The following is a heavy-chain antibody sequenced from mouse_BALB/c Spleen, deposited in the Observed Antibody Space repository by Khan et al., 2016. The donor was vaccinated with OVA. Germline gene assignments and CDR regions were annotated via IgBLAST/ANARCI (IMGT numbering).Heavy chain of an antibody. V-gene: IGHV5-6-4*01. D-gene: IGHD3-3*01. Sequence: EVELVESGGGLVKPGGSLKLSCAASGFTFSTYTMSWVRQTPEKRLEWVANISSGGSYTYYPDSVKGRFTISRDNAMNTLYLQMSSLKSEDTAMYYCTRDRIMRAGYFDYWGQGTTLTVSS. CDR3: TRDRIMRAGYFDY. J-gene: IGHJ2*01. CDR1: GFTFSTYT. CDR2: ISSGGSYT.